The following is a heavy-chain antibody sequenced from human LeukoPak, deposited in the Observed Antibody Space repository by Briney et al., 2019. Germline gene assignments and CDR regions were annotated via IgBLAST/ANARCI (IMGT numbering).Heavy chain of an antibody. CDR1: EYSFTNYY. CDR2: INPSGGGT. Sequence: ASVKVSRKASEYSFTNYYIHWVRQAPGQGPEWMGIINPSGGGTTYAPKFQGRVTMTKDTSTSTVYMVLSSLGSADTALYYCARETDIAVAANYFDYWGQGTLVTVSS. V-gene: IGHV1-46*01. CDR3: ARETDIAVAANYFDY. D-gene: IGHD6-19*01. J-gene: IGHJ4*02.